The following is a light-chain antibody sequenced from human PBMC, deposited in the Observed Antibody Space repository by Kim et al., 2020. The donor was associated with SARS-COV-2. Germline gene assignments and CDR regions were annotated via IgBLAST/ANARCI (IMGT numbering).Light chain of an antibody. V-gene: IGLV3-1*01. CDR2: QDS. CDR3: QAWDSSTVV. Sequence: VSPGQTASIPCSGDKLGNRYACWYQQKPGQSPVLVIYQDSKRPSGIPERFSGSNSGNTATLTISGTQAMDEADYYCQAWDSSTVVFGGGTQLTVL. CDR1: KLGNRY. J-gene: IGLJ2*01.